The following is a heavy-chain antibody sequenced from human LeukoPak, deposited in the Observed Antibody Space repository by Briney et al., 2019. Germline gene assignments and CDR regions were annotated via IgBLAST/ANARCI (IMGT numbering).Heavy chain of an antibody. CDR2: IYTSGST. V-gene: IGHV4-61*02. J-gene: IGHJ5*02. D-gene: IGHD2-15*01. Sequence: PSETLSLTCTVSGGSISSGSYYWSWIRQPAGKGLEWIGRIYTSGSTNYNPSLKSRVTISVDTSKNQFSLKLSSVTAADTAVYYCARDLFGVAARFDPWGQGTLVTVSS. CDR1: GGSISSGSYY. CDR3: ARDLFGVAARFDP.